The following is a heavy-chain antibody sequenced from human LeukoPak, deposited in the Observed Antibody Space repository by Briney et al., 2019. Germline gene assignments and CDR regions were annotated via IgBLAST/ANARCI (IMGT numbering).Heavy chain of an antibody. V-gene: IGHV3-30-3*01. CDR2: ISYDGSNK. D-gene: IGHD3-16*01. J-gene: IGHJ4*02. CDR3: ARDMWGGAAPVGY. Sequence: GGSLRLSCAASGFTFSSYAMHWVRQAPGKGLEWVAVISYDGSNKYYADSVKGRFTISRDNSKNTLYLQMNSLRAEDTAVYYCARDMWGGAAPVGYWGQGTLVTVSS. CDR1: GFTFSSYA.